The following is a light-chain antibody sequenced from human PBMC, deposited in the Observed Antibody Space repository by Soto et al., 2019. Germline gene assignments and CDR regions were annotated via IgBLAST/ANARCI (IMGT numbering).Light chain of an antibody. Sequence: EIVLTQSTATLSLSPGERATLSCRASQSVGSYLAWYQHKPGQAPRLLIYDASNRATGVPARFSGSGSGTDFTLTISSLELEDFGVYYCQKRSDWRFTFGPWTKVDIK. CDR2: DAS. CDR1: QSVGSY. CDR3: QKRSDWRFT. V-gene: IGKV3-11*01. J-gene: IGKJ3*01.